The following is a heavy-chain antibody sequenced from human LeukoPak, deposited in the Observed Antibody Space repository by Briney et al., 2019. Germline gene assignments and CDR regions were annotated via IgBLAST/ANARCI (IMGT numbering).Heavy chain of an antibody. D-gene: IGHD3-3*01. V-gene: IGHV1-69*13. CDR3: ARVPTIFEPYYYGMDV. Sequence: ASVKVSCTTSGYIFKNYGINWVRQAPGQGLEWMGGIIPIFGTANYAQKFQGRVTITADESTSTAYMELSSLRSEDTAVYYCARVPTIFEPYYYGMDVWGQGTTVTVSS. CDR1: GYIFKNYG. J-gene: IGHJ6*02. CDR2: IIPIFGTA.